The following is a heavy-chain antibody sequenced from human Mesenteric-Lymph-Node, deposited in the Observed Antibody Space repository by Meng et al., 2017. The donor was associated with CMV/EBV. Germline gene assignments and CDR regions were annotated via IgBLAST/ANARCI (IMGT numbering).Heavy chain of an antibody. CDR3: ARGRITIFGVVIEWTNHQTNWFDP. CDR2: INHSGST. D-gene: IGHD3-3*01. CDR1: GGSFSGYY. Sequence: GSLRLSCAVYGGSFSGYYWSWIRQPPGKGLEWIGEINHSGSTNYNPSLKSRVTISVDTSKNQFSLKLSSVTAADTAVYYCARGRITIFGVVIEWTNHQTNWFDPWGQGTLVTVSS. V-gene: IGHV4-34*01. J-gene: IGHJ5*02.